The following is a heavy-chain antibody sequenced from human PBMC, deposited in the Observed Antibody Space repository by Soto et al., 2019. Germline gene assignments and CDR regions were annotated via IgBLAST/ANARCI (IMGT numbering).Heavy chain of an antibody. CDR1: GYTFTNYG. CDR3: ARDEVPAANRLDP. Sequence: GASVKVSCKASGYTFTNYGITWVRQAPGQGLEWMGWISGYNGNTNYAQKFQGRVTMTTDTSTTTAYMELRSLRSDDTAVYYCARDEVPAANRLDPWGQGTLVTVSS. J-gene: IGHJ5*02. V-gene: IGHV1-18*01. D-gene: IGHD2-2*01. CDR2: ISGYNGNT.